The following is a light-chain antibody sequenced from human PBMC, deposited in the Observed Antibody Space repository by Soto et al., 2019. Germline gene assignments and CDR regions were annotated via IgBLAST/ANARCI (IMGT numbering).Light chain of an antibody. V-gene: IGKV1-39*01. Sequence: DIQMTQSPSSLSASVGDSVTITCRASQTVSVYLNWYQQKPGKAPKLLIYSASTLQSGVPSRFSGSGSGTDFTLTISSLQPEDFATYFCQQSYSTPPEYTFGPGTKVDL. CDR1: QTVSVY. CDR2: SAS. J-gene: IGKJ3*01. CDR3: QQSYSTPPEYT.